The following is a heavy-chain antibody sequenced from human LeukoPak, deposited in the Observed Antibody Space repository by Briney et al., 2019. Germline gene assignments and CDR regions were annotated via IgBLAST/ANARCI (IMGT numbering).Heavy chain of an antibody. CDR3: ARGFGAGNYYYGWFDS. CDR2: IHDSGST. D-gene: IGHD3-10*01. J-gene: IGHJ5*01. V-gene: IGHV4-30-4*01. Sequence: SETLSLTCTVSGASISSGDYHWNWIRQPPGKGLEWIGFIHDSGSTYYNPSLKSRVSISRDMSKNQLSLMLSSVTAADTAVYYCARGFGAGNYYYGWFDSWGQGTLVSVSS. CDR1: GASISSGDYH.